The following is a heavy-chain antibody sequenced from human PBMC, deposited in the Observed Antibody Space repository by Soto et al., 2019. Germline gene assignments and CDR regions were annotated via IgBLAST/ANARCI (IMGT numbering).Heavy chain of an antibody. Sequence: ASVKVSCKASGYTFTGYYMHWVRQAPGQGLEWMGWINPNSGGTNYAQKFQGWVTISVDTSKNQFSLKLSSVTAADTAVYYCARDHDLSALWFGGDQAGMDVWGQGTTFNVSS. CDR1: GYTFTGYY. CDR3: ARDHDLSALWFGGDQAGMDV. CDR2: INPNSGGT. J-gene: IGHJ6*01. D-gene: IGHD3-10*01. V-gene: IGHV1-2*04.